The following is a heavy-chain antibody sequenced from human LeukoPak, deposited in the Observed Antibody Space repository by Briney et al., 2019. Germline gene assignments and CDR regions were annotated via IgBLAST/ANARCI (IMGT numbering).Heavy chain of an antibody. J-gene: IGHJ4*02. V-gene: IGHV4-4*09. CDR1: GGSISSYY. D-gene: IGHD6-13*01. CDR2: IYTSGST. Sequence: SETLSLTCTVSGGSISSYYWSWIRQPPGKGLEWIGYIYTSGSTNYDPSLKRRVTISVDTSKNQLYLKLSSVTAADTAVYYCARLGFIAAAGTGYFDYWGQGTLVSVSS. CDR3: ARLGFIAAAGTGYFDY.